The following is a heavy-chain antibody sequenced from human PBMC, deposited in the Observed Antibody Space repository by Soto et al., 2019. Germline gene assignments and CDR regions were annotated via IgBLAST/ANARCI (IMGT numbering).Heavy chain of an antibody. CDR1: GFTFSSYA. CDR3: AKDQKGGGWYDYYYGMDV. D-gene: IGHD6-19*01. CDR2: ISGSGGST. J-gene: IGHJ6*02. V-gene: IGHV3-23*01. Sequence: PGGSLRLSCAASGFTFSSYAMSWVRQAPGKWLEWVSAISGSGGSTYYADSVKGRFTISRDNSKNTLYLQMNSLRAEDTAVYYCAKDQKGGGWYDYYYGMDVWGQGTTVTVSS.